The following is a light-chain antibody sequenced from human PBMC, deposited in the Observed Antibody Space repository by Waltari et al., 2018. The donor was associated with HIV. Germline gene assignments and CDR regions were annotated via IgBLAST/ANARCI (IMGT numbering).Light chain of an antibody. J-gene: IGLJ2*01. CDR2: KDT. CDR1: VLANKY. V-gene: IGLV3-27*01. Sequence: SYELTQPSSVSVSPGQTARITCSGDVLANKYARWFQQKPGQAPVLVIYKDTERPPQIPAPFSVSNSATTVTLTISGAQVGNEADYSRYSAAVNIRVFGGGTNLTVL. CDR3: YSAAVNIRV.